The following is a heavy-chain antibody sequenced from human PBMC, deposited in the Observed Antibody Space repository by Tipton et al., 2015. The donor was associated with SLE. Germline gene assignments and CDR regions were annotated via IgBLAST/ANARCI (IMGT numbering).Heavy chain of an antibody. CDR1: GFTFSSYW. J-gene: IGHJ3*02. CDR3: AMRYSESYGAIDI. CDR2: IKQDGSEK. Sequence: SLRLSCAASGFTFSSYWMSWVRQAPGKGLEWVANIKQDGSEKYYVDSVKGRFTISRDNAKNSLYLQMNSLRAEDTAVYYCAMRYSESYGAIDIWGQGTMVTVSS. V-gene: IGHV3-7*01. D-gene: IGHD1-26*01.